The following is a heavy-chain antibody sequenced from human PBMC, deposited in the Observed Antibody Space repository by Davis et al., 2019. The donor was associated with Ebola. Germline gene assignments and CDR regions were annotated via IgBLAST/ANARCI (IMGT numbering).Heavy chain of an antibody. J-gene: IGHJ4*02. D-gene: IGHD1-7*01. CDR1: GYTFTNYG. Sequence: ASVKVSCKASGYTFTNYGITWVRQAPGQGLEWMGWISPYNGNTKYAQKLQGRLTMTTDISTSTAYMEFRSLRSDDTAVYYCAREKLRTVDYWGQGTLVTVSS. CDR2: ISPYNGNT. V-gene: IGHV1-18*04. CDR3: AREKLRTVDY.